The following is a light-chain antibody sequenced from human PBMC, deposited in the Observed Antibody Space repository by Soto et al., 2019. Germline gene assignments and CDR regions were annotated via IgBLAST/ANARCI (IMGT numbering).Light chain of an antibody. V-gene: IGKV3D-20*02. J-gene: IGKJ4*01. CDR2: DAS. CDR3: QQYKDWPLT. Sequence: EIVLTQSPGTLSLSPGERATLSCRATESVVSNYLAWYQLKPGQAPRLLIYDASSRATGIPDRFSGSGSGTDFTLTISRLEPEDFAVYYCQQYKDWPLTFGGGTKVDIK. CDR1: ESVVSNY.